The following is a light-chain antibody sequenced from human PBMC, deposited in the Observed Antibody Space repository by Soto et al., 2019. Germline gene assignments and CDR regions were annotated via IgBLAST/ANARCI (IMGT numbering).Light chain of an antibody. J-gene: IGKJ1*01. Sequence: IVLTHSPGTLSLSPGERATLSCRASQSVRNSLLAWYQQKPGQPPRLLIYDASTRATATPERFSGSGSGTDFTLTISRLEPEDFAVYYCHQYDTIVQTFGQGTNADIK. V-gene: IGKV3-20*01. CDR3: HQYDTIVQT. CDR1: QSVRNSL. CDR2: DAS.